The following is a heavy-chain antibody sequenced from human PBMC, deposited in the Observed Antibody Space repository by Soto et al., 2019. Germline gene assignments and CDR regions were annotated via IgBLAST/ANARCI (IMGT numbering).Heavy chain of an antibody. CDR3: AIVRGYITGTTSY. CDR2: ISGGGDKT. CDR1: EFTFGSYA. V-gene: IGHV3-23*01. D-gene: IGHD1-20*01. J-gene: IGHJ4*02. Sequence: GGSLRLSCAASEFTFGSYAMSWFRQAPGKGLEWVSAISGGGDKTFYADSVKGRFTISRDNSKNTLSPQLNSLRAEDTAVYYCAIVRGYITGTTSYCGQGTLVTVSS.